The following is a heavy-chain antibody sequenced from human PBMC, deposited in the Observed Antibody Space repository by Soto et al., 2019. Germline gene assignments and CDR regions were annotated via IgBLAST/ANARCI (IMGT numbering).Heavy chain of an antibody. D-gene: IGHD4-17*01. Sequence: EEQLLESGGGLVQPGGSLRLSCAASGFSFSSYGMSWVRQAPGKGLEWVSGISGGGDSTYYADSVKGRFTISRDKSKNTLYLQMNSLRAEDTAVYYCARGQDDYDDSAVWFDPWGQGTLVSVSS. CDR3: ARGQDDYDDSAVWFDP. CDR1: GFSFSSYG. J-gene: IGHJ5*02. V-gene: IGHV3-23*01. CDR2: ISGGGDST.